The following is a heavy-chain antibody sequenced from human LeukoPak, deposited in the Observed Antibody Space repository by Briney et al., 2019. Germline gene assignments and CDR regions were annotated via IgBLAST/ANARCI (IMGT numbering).Heavy chain of an antibody. V-gene: IGHV1-69*05. Sequence: ASVKVSCKASGGTFSSYAISWVRQAPGQGLEWIGRIIPIFGTANYAQKFQGRVTITTDESTSTAYMELSSLRSEDTAVYYCARGSYPYDSRPYYMDVWGKGTTVTVSS. J-gene: IGHJ6*03. CDR1: GGTFSSYA. CDR2: IIPIFGTA. D-gene: IGHD3-22*01. CDR3: ARGSYPYDSRPYYMDV.